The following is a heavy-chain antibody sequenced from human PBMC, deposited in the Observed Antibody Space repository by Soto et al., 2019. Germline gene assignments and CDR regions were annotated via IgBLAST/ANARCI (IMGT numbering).Heavy chain of an antibody. D-gene: IGHD2-15*01. CDR3: YSMEDGVDV. J-gene: IGHJ6*02. CDR2: ISYDGSNK. Sequence: GSLKLSCAAPGFTFSSYAMHWVRQAPGKGLEWVAVISYDGSNKYYADSVKGRFTISRDNSKNTLYLQMNSLRAEDTAVYYCYSMEDGVDVWGQGTTVTVSS. CDR1: GFTFSSYA. V-gene: IGHV3-30-3*01.